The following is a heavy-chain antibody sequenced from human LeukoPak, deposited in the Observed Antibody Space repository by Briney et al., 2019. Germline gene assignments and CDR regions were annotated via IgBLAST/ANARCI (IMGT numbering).Heavy chain of an antibody. CDR1: IFMFNDYA. J-gene: IGHJ4*02. D-gene: IGHD3-16*01. V-gene: IGHV3-23*01. Sequence: PGGSLRLSCAASIFMFNDYAMSWVRQAPGKGLRWVSTFFGRGDFTYYADSAKGHFSISRDNSKNTLCLQMDTLRALDTAVCYIATVTCGGHYIGPDYWGQGTLVTVSS. CDR3: ATVTCGGHYIGPDY. CDR2: FFGRGDFT.